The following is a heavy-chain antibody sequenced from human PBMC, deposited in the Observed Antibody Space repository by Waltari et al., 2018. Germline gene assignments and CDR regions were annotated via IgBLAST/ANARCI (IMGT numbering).Heavy chain of an antibody. J-gene: IGHJ4*02. CDR3: ARTSGYSSGWSYYFDY. V-gene: IGHV4-39*07. D-gene: IGHD6-19*01. CDR1: GGSISSSSYY. Sequence: QLQLQESGPGLVKPSETLSLTCPVSGGSISSSSYYWGWIRQPPGKGLEWIGSIYYSGSTYYNPSLKSRVTISVDTSKNQFSLKLSSVTAADTAVYYCARTSGYSSGWSYYFDYWGQGTLVTVSS. CDR2: IYYSGST.